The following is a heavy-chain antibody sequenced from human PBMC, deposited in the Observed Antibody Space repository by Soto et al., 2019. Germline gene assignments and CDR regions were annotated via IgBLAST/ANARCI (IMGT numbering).Heavy chain of an antibody. CDR3: ARGGRRSGSNADACDL. V-gene: IGHV3-7*01. J-gene: IGHJ3*01. CDR2: IKQDGREK. D-gene: IGHD1-26*01. CDR1: GFTFSTYW. Sequence: PGGSLRLSCAASGFTFSTYWRSWVRQAPGKGLEWVANIKQDGREKYYVDSVKGRFTISIDNAKNSLYLQMNSLRAEDTAVYYCARGGRRSGSNADACDLWGQGTMVTVSS.